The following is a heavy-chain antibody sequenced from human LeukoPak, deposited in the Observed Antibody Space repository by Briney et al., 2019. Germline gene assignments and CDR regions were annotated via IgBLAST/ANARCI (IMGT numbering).Heavy chain of an antibody. J-gene: IGHJ2*01. CDR3: ATASYIVATPRYFDL. CDR1: GYTLTELS. V-gene: IGHV1-24*01. CDR2: FDPGDGET. D-gene: IGHD5-12*01. Sequence: GASVKVSCKVSGYTLTELSMHWVRQAPGKGLEWMGGFDPGDGETIYAQKFQGRVTMTEDTSTDTAYMELSSLRSEDTAVYYCATASYIVATPRYFDLWGRGTLVTVSS.